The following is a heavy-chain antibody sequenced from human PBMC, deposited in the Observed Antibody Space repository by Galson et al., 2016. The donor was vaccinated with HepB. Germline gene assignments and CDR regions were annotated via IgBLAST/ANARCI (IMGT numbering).Heavy chain of an antibody. V-gene: IGHV3-53*01. D-gene: IGHD5-12*01. J-gene: IGHJ3*01. CDR2: MYSDGRT. Sequence: SLRLSCAVSGFSVSDNYMSWVRQAPGQGLEWVSLMYSDGRTHYADSAKGRFTISRDISRNTLSLQMNNLRTDDTGVYYCARVFPSGYRSPFHAYDVWGQGTLVTVS. CDR3: ARVFPSGYRSPFHAYDV. CDR1: GFSVSDNY.